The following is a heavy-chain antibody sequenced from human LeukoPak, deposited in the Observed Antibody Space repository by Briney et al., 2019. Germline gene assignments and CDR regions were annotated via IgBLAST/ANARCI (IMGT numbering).Heavy chain of an antibody. D-gene: IGHD3-16*01. CDR3: ASVSGSYYYGMDV. CDR1: GFTFSSYS. CDR2: ISSSSSTI. J-gene: IGHJ6*02. Sequence: GGSLRLSCAASGFTFSSYSMNWVRHAPGKGLEWVSYISSSSSTIYYADSVKGRFTISRDNAKNSLYLQMNSLRAEDTAVYYCASVSGSYYYGMDVWGQGTTVTVSS. V-gene: IGHV3-48*01.